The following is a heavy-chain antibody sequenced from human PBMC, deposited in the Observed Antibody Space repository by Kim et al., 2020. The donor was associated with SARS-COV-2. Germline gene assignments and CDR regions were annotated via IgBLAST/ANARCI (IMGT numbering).Heavy chain of an antibody. J-gene: IGHJ4*02. D-gene: IGHD1-26*01. V-gene: IGHV1-69*01. Sequence: NYAQKSQGRVTITADESTSTAYMELSSLRSEDTAVYYCARYQELHYFDYWCQGTLVTVSS. CDR3: ARYQELHYFDY.